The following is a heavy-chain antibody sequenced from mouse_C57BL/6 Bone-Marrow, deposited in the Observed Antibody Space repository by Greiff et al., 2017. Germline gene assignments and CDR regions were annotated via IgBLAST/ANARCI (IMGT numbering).Heavy chain of an antibody. CDR3: THEGYAMDY. V-gene: IGHV1-15*01. J-gene: IGHJ4*01. CDR2: IDPETGGT. CDR1: GYTFTDYE. Sequence: QVQLKESGAELVRPGASVTLSCKASGYTFTDYEMHWVKQTPVHGLEWIGAIDPETGGTAYNQKFKGTAILTADKSSSTAYMELRSLTSEDSAVYYCTHEGYAMDYWGQGTSVTVSS.